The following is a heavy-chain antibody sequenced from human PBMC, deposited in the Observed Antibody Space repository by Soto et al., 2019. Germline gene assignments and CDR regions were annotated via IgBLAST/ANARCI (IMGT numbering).Heavy chain of an antibody. Sequence: EVKVVESGGNLVKPGGSLRLSCETSGFMFSSAWMSWVRQAPGKGLEWVGRIKSRSEGGARDYAAPVKGRFNISRDDSKNMVYQQMDSLRAEDTAVYYCVEGWNDFWGPGTLVTVSS. D-gene: IGHD1-1*01. V-gene: IGHV3-15*01. CDR1: GFMFSSAW. J-gene: IGHJ4*02. CDR3: VEGWNDF. CDR2: IKSRSEGGAR.